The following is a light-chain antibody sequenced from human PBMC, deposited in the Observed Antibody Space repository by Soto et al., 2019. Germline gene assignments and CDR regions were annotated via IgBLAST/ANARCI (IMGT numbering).Light chain of an antibody. J-gene: IGKJ1*01. Sequence: EIVMTQSPATLSVSPAQRATLSCRASQSVSSNLAWYQQTPGQAPRLLIYGASTRATGIPARFSGSGYGTEFTLTISSLQSEDVAVYYCQQYNNWPRTFGQGTKV. CDR2: GAS. V-gene: IGKV3-15*01. CDR3: QQYNNWPRT. CDR1: QSVSSN.